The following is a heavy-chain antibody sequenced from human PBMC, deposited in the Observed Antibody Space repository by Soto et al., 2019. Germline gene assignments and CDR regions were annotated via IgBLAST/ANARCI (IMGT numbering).Heavy chain of an antibody. J-gene: IGHJ2*01. V-gene: IGHV3-23*01. CDR1: GFTFSSYA. CDR2: ISGSGGST. Sequence: EVQLLESGGGLVQPVGSLRLSCSASGFTFSSYAMSWVRQAPGKGLEWVSAISGSGGSTYYADSVKGRFTISRDNSKNTLYLQMNSLRSEDTAVYYSAKRNWGGWYFDLWGRGTLVTVSS. D-gene: IGHD7-27*01. CDR3: AKRNWGGWYFDL.